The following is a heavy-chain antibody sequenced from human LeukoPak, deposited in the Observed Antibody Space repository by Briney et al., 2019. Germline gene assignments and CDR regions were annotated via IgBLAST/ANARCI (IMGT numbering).Heavy chain of an antibody. CDR1: GFTFSSYA. J-gene: IGHJ6*03. CDR3: AKYHSSSFLYSYYMDV. Sequence: SGGSLRLSCAASGFTFSSYAMSWVRQAPGKGLEWVSAISGSGGSTYYADSVKGRFTISRDNSKNTLFLQMNSLRAEDTAVYYCAKYHSSSFLYSYYMDVWGKGTTVTVSS. V-gene: IGHV3-23*01. CDR2: ISGSGGST. D-gene: IGHD6-13*01.